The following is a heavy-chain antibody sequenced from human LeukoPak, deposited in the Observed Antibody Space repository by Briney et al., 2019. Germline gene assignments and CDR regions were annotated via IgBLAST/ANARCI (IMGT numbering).Heavy chain of an antibody. CDR3: ARDWVEYDFWSGYYYYGMDV. CDR1: GFTFSSYA. V-gene: IGHV3-30-3*01. D-gene: IGHD3-3*01. Sequence: GGSLRLSCAASGFTFSSYAMHWVRQAPGKGLEWVAVVSYDGTNKYYADSAKGRFTISRDNSKNTLYLQMNSLRAEDTAVYYCARDWVEYDFWSGYYYYGMDVWGQGTTVTVSS. J-gene: IGHJ6*02. CDR2: VSYDGTNK.